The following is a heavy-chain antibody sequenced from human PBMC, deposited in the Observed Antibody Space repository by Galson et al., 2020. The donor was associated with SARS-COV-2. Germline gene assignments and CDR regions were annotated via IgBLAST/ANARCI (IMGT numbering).Heavy chain of an antibody. Sequence: GGSLRLSCTASGFTFGDYAMNWLSQAPGTGLEWVGFIRGKAYGGPTEYAASVRGRFTISRDDSKSIAYLQMNSLKTEDTAVYYCTRGRFLYWFVFDDWGQGTLVTVSS. CDR2: IRGKAYGGPT. CDR3: TRGRFLYWFVFDD. V-gene: IGHV3-49*03. CDR1: GFTFGDYA. J-gene: IGHJ4*02. D-gene: IGHD3-3*01.